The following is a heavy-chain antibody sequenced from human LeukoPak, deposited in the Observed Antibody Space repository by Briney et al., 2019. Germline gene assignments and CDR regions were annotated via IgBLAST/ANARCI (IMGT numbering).Heavy chain of an antibody. CDR2: IAASGGST. V-gene: IGHV3-23*01. CDR3: AKDGKREAGTFDY. CDR1: GFTFNNYA. Sequence: PGGSLRLSCAASGFTFNNYAMSWVRQAPGKGLEWVSAIAASGGSTYSADSVKGRFTISRDNSKNTLYLQMNSLRAEDTAVYYCAKDGKREAGTFDYWGQGTLVTVSS. J-gene: IGHJ4*02. D-gene: IGHD6-19*01.